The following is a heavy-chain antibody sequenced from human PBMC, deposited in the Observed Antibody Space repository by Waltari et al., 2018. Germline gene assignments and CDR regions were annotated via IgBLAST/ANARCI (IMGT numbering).Heavy chain of an antibody. V-gene: IGHV1-46*03. Sequence: QVQLVQSGAEVKKPGASVKFSCKASGYTFTSYYMHWVRQAPGQGLEWMGISNPSGGSTSYVQKFQGRVTMTGDTSTSTVYMELSSLRSEDTAVYYCARVAGGRARAYQDWGQGTLVTVSS. CDR3: ARVAGGRARAYQD. CDR1: GYTFTSYY. J-gene: IGHJ4*02. CDR2: SNPSGGST. D-gene: IGHD2-2*01.